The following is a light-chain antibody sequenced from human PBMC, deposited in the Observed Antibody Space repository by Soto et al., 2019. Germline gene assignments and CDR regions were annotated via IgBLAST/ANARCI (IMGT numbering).Light chain of an antibody. CDR3: SSFTNLNTWV. CDR1: NTDIGGYDY. J-gene: IGLJ3*02. CDR2: EVR. Sequence: QSVLTQPASVSGSPGQAITISCTGSNTDIGGYDYVSWYQQFPGQAPKIIIYEVRYRPSGVSARFSGSKSGTTASLTISGLQTEDEADYYCSSFTNLNTWVFGGGTQLTVL. V-gene: IGLV2-14*01.